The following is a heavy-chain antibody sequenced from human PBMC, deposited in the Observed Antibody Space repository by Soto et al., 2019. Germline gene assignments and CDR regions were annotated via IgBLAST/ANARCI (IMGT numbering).Heavy chain of an antibody. CDR1: GFTFSSYA. CDR3: AKDPGPYYDYVWGSISAFDI. CDR2: ISGSGGST. D-gene: IGHD3-16*01. V-gene: IGHV3-23*01. J-gene: IGHJ3*02. Sequence: GGSLRLSCAASGFTFSSYAMSWVRQAPGKGLEWVSAISGSGGSTYYADSVKGRFTISRDNSKNTLYLQMNSLRAEDTAVYYCAKDPGPYYDYVWGSISAFDIWGQGTMVTVSS.